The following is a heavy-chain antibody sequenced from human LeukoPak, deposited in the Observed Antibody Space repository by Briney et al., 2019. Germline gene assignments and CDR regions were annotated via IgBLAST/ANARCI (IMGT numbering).Heavy chain of an antibody. CDR3: ATVSGSYCFDY. CDR1: GYTFTSYY. Sequence: ASVKVSCKASGYTFTSYYMHWVRQAPGQGLEWMGIINPSGGSTSYAQKFQGRVTMTEDTSTDTAYMELSSLRSEDTAVYYCATVSGSYCFDYWGQGTLVTVSS. V-gene: IGHV1-46*01. D-gene: IGHD1-26*01. J-gene: IGHJ4*02. CDR2: INPSGGST.